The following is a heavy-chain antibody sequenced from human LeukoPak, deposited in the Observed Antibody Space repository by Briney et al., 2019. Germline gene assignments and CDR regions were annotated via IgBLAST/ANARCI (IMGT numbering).Heavy chain of an antibody. CDR3: ARDRYSSGCDY. CDR2: IIPIFGTA. V-gene: IGHV1-69*13. CDR1: GGTFSSYA. D-gene: IGHD6-19*01. J-gene: IGHJ4*02. Sequence: GASVKVSCKASGGTFSSYAISWVRQAHGQGLEWMGGIIPIFGTANNAQKFQGRVTITADESTSTAYMELSSLRSEDTAVYYCARDRYSSGCDYWGQGTLVTVSS.